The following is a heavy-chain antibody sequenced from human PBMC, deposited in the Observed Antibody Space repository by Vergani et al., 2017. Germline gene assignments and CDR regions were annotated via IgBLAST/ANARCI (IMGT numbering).Heavy chain of an antibody. V-gene: IGHV3-20*04. D-gene: IGHD3-3*01. CDR2: INWSGGST. CDR3: VRGGRGDHGDFWSRLGP. Sequence: EVQLVASGGGVVRPGGSLRLSCIISGFNFEDHMMNWVRQIPGKGLEWVSGINWSGGSTAYADSVRGRFTIYKDNTVDMLSLQMNSLRPDDTAVYYCVRGGRGDHGDFWSRLGPWGQGTRVIGSS. J-gene: IGHJ5*02. CDR1: GFNFEDHM.